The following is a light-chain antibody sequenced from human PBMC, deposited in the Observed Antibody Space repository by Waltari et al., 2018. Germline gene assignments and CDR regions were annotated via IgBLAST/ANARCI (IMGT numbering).Light chain of an antibody. V-gene: IGLV4-69*01. CDR1: SGHISYA. CDR3: QTGGFGIWV. Sequence: QLMLPQSPSASASLGASVKLTCTLSSGHISYANARLQQQPEKGPRYLMKVNSDGSHIKGDGIPDRFSGSSSGAERYLTISSLQSEDEADYYCQTGGFGIWVFGGGTKLTVL. CDR2: VNSDGSH. J-gene: IGLJ3*02.